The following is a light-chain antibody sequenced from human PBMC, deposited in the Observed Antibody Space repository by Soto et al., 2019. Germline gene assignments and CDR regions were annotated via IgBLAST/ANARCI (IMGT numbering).Light chain of an antibody. CDR3: QQRSNWPPRIT. V-gene: IGKV3-11*01. J-gene: IGKJ5*01. CDR1: QSVSSY. Sequence: EIVLTQSPATLSSSPGERATLSCRASQSVSSYLAWYQQKPGQAPGLLIYDASNRATGIPARFSGSGSGTDFTLTISSLEPEDFAVYYCQQRSNWPPRITFGQGTRLEIK. CDR2: DAS.